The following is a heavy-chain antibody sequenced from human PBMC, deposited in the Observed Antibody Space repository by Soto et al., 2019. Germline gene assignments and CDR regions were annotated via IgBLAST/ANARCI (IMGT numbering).Heavy chain of an antibody. CDR1: GLTFRNDW. V-gene: IGHV3-7*03. D-gene: IGHD4-17*01. J-gene: IGHJ4*02. CDR2: INQDGRER. Sequence: EMQLVESGGGLVQPGGSLRLSCAGSGLTFRNDWLSWVRQAPGKGLEWVANINQDGRERYYGDSVRGRLTNSRANVENSLYLQLNSLRPEDTAVYYCAVYGYGVSAAAYWGQGTLVTVSS. CDR3: AVYGYGVSAAAY.